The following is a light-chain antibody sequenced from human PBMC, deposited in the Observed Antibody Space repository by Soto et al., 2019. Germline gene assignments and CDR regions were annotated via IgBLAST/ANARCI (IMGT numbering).Light chain of an antibody. J-gene: IGLJ2*01. CDR2: EVS. CDR3: SSSTTSSTPVV. CDR1: SSDVGGYNY. V-gene: IGLV2-14*01. Sequence: QSVLTQPASVSGSPGQSITISCTGTSSDVGGYNYVSWYQQHPGKAPKLMIYEVSNRPSGVSNRFSGSKSGNMASLTISGLQADDEADYYCSSSTTSSTPVVFGGGTKLTVL.